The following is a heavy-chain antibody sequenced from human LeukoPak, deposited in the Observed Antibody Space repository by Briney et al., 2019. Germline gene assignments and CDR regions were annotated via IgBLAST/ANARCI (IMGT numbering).Heavy chain of an antibody. CDR1: GFTFSDYY. CDR3: ARDLRIAAAGNFYYYYGMDV. V-gene: IGHV3-11*01. Sequence: GGSLRLSCAASGFTFSDYYMSWIRQAPGKGLEWFSYISSSGSTIYYADSVKGRFTISRDNAKNSRYLQMNSLRAEDTAVYYCARDLRIAAAGNFYYYYGMDVWGQGTTVTVSS. D-gene: IGHD6-13*01. CDR2: ISSSGSTI. J-gene: IGHJ6*02.